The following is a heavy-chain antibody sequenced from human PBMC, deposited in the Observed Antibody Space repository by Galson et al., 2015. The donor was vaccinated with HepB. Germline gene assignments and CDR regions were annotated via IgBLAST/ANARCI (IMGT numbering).Heavy chain of an antibody. Sequence: SLRLSCAASGFTFSSYGMHWVRQAPGKGLEWVAVISYDGSNKYYADSVKGRFTISRDNSKNTLYLQMNSLRAEDTAVYYCAKLNVAGRWLQLRRDAFDIWGQGTMVTVSS. D-gene: IGHD5-24*01. CDR2: ISYDGSNK. J-gene: IGHJ3*02. V-gene: IGHV3-30*18. CDR3: AKLNVAGRWLQLRRDAFDI. CDR1: GFTFSSYG.